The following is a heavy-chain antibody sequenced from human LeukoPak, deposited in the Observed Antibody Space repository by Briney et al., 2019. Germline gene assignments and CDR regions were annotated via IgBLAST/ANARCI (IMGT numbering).Heavy chain of an antibody. CDR1: GGTFSSYA. CDR3: ARGKDILTGYPYFDY. Sequence: ASVKVSCKASGGTFSSYAISWVRQAPGQGLEWMGGIIPIFGTANYAQKFQGRVTITADESTSTAYMELSSLRSEDTAVYYCARGKDILTGYPYFDYWGQGTLVTVSS. CDR2: IIPIFGTA. D-gene: IGHD3-9*01. J-gene: IGHJ4*02. V-gene: IGHV1-69*13.